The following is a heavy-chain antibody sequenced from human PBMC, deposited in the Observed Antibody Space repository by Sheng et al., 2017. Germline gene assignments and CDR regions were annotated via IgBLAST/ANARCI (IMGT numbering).Heavy chain of an antibody. CDR1: GGSFSGYY. V-gene: IGHV4-34*01. CDR2: INHSGST. D-gene: IGHD4-17*01. Sequence: QVQLQQWGAGLLKPSETLSLTCAVYGGSFSGYYWSWIRQPPGKGLEWIGEINHSGSTNYNPSLKSRVTISVDTSKNQFSLKLSSVTAADTAVYYCARRPDYGDYSFDYWGQGTLVTVSS. J-gene: IGHJ4*02. CDR3: ARRPDYGDYSFDY.